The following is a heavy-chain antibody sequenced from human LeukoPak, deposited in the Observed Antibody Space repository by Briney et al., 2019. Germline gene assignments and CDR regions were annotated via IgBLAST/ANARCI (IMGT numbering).Heavy chain of an antibody. Sequence: SVKVSCKASGGTFISYAISWVRQAPGQGLEWMGGIIPIFGTPNYAQKFQGRVTITADESTSTTYMELSSLRSEDTAVYYCARGYGNYYYYYYMDVWGKGTTVTVSS. V-gene: IGHV1-69*01. CDR2: IIPIFGTP. CDR3: ARGYGNYYYYYYMDV. J-gene: IGHJ6*03. D-gene: IGHD1-14*01. CDR1: GGTFISYA.